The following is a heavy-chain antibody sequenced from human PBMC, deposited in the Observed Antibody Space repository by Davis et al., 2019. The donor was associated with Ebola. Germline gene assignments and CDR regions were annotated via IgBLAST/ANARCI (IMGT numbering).Heavy chain of an antibody. CDR1: GFTFNTYT. CDR3: ASPRQGY. Sequence: GESLKISCAASGFTFNTYTMHWVRQAPGKGLVWVSGITPSGGVTTYADSVKGRFTISRDNAKNSLYLQMNNLRAEDTAVYYCASPRQGYWGQGTLVTVSS. J-gene: IGHJ4*02. CDR2: ITPSGGVT. V-gene: IGHV3-74*01.